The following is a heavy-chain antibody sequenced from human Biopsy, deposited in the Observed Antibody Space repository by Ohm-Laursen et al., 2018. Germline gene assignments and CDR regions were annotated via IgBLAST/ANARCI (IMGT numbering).Heavy chain of an antibody. CDR3: ARHPTGFWFDP. Sequence: SETLSLTCTVSGGSVSSNTHYWAWIRQPPGKGLEWIGSIFYSGIIYYNPSLKSRVSLSVDTSKNQFSLNLNSVTAADTAVYYCARHPTGFWFDPWGQGTLVIVSS. CDR1: GGSVSSNTHY. V-gene: IGHV4-39*01. J-gene: IGHJ5*02. CDR2: IFYSGII.